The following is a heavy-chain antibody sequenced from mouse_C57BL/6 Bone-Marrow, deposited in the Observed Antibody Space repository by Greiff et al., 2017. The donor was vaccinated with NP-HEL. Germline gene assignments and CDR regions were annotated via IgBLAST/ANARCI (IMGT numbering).Heavy chain of an antibody. CDR3: GYGNAWFAY. CDR1: GYTFTNYW. D-gene: IGHD2-10*02. Sequence: QVQLQQSGAELVRPGTSVKMSCKASGYTFTNYWIGWVKQRPGHGLEWIGDIYPGGGYTNYNEKFKGKATLTADKSSSTAYMLFSSLTSEDSAIYYCGYGNAWFAYWGQGTLVTVSA. CDR2: IYPGGGYT. V-gene: IGHV1-63*01. J-gene: IGHJ3*01.